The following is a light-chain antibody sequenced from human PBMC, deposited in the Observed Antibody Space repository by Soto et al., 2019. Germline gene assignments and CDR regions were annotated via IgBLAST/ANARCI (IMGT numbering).Light chain of an antibody. J-gene: IGKJ5*01. CDR2: KAS. CDR3: QQHNSFSIT. V-gene: IGKV1-5*03. Sequence: DIKMNQSPSTLSASVGDRVAITCRAGESISRWLAWYQQKPGKAPKLLIYKASSLESGVPSRFSGSGSGTEFTLTINSLQADDFATYYCQQHNSFSITSGQGTRLEIK. CDR1: ESISRW.